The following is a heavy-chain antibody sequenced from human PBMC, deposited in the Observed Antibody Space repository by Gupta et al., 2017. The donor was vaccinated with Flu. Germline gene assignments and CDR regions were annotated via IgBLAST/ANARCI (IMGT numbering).Heavy chain of an antibody. CDR1: FSSDG. Sequence: FSSDGMNWVRQAPGKGLEWVSSISSNSRYIYYADSMKGRFTISRDNAKNSLYLQMNSLRAEDTAVYYCARSPNELRSFMDVWGKGTTVTVSS. CDR3: ARSPNELRSFMDV. J-gene: IGHJ6*03. CDR2: ISSNSRYI. D-gene: IGHD3-3*01. V-gene: IGHV3-21*01.